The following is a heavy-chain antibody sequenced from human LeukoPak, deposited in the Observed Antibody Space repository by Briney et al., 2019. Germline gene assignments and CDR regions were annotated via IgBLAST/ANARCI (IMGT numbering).Heavy chain of an antibody. Sequence: GGSLRLSCAASGFIFNSYAMSWVRQAPGKGLEWVSAISGSGGGTYFADSVKGRFTISRDNSKNTLYLQMNSLRAEDTAIYYCAKDRKGSSLHRGADYWGQGTLVTVS. CDR3: AKDRKGSSLHRGADY. CDR1: GFIFNSYA. J-gene: IGHJ4*02. CDR2: ISGSGGGT. V-gene: IGHV3-23*01. D-gene: IGHD6-13*01.